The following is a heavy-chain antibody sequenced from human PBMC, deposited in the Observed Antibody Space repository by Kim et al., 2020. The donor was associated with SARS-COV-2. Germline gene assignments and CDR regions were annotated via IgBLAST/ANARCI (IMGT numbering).Heavy chain of an antibody. J-gene: IGHJ5*02. CDR2: IYYSGST. Sequence: SETLSLTCTVSGGSISSSSYYWGWIRQPPGKGLEWIGSIYYSGSTYYNPSLKSRVTISVDTSKNQFSLKLSSVTAADTAVYYCARHGSRISIAVAGTGWFDPWGQGTLVTVSS. CDR3: ARHGSRISIAVAGTGWFDP. CDR1: GGSISSSSYY. D-gene: IGHD6-19*01. V-gene: IGHV4-39*01.